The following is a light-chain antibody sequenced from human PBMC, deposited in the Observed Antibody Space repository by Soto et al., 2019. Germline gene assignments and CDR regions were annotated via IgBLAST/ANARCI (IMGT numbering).Light chain of an antibody. CDR2: AAS. CDR3: QQSYSTLLT. Sequence: DIQMTQSPSSLSASVGDRVTITCRASQSISSYLNWYQQKPWKAPKLLIYAASSLQSGVPSRFSGSGSGTYFTLTISSLQPEDFATYYCQQSYSTLLTFRGGTKVEIK. V-gene: IGKV1-39*01. J-gene: IGKJ4*01. CDR1: QSISSY.